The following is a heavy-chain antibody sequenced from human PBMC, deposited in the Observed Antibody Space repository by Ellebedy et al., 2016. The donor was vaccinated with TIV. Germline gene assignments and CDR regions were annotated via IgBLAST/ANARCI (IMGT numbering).Heavy chain of an antibody. D-gene: IGHD6-19*01. J-gene: IGHJ4*02. CDR1: GGSISSYY. Sequence: MPSETLSLTCTVSGGSISSYYWSWIRQPPGKGLEWIGYFYDSGSTNYNPSLKSRVTMSVDTSRNHFSLKLSSVTAADTALYYCARAGSGYSFDYWGQGTLVTVSS. CDR3: ARAGSGYSFDY. CDR2: FYDSGST. V-gene: IGHV4-59*01.